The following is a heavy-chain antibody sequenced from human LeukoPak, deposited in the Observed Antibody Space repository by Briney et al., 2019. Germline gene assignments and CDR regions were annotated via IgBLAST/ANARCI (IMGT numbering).Heavy chain of an antibody. V-gene: IGHV3-30*04. CDR1: GXXXXXYA. CDR2: VSYXGTTK. D-gene: IGHD6-13*01. CDR3: AKALERYTSRHFDS. Sequence: GRSLRLSCAAXGXXXXXYAMXXXXXAPGXGLEWVAVVSYXGTTKYXXXSXKGRFTITRDNSKDRVYLQMNRLRAEDTAVYYCAKALERYTSRHFDSWGQGTLVTVSS. J-gene: IGHJ4*02.